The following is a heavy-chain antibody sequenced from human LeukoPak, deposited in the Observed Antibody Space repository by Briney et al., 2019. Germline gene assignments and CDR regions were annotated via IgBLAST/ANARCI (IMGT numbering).Heavy chain of an antibody. D-gene: IGHD3-22*01. CDR1: GGSISSNNYY. Sequence: SGTLSLTCTVSGGSISSNNYYWGWIRQPPGKGLEWIGSIYYSGSTYYNSSLKSRVTISVDTSKNQFSLKLSSVTAADTAVYYCARDLARDSSGYYYSDAFDIWGQGTMVTVSS. CDR2: IYYSGST. J-gene: IGHJ3*02. CDR3: ARDLARDSSGYYYSDAFDI. V-gene: IGHV4-39*02.